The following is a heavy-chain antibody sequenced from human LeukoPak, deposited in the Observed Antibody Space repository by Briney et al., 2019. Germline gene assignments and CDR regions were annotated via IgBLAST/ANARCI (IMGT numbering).Heavy chain of an antibody. D-gene: IGHD3-10*01. Sequence: GGSLRLSCEASGFTFSNYAMSWVRQAPGKGLEWVSSIRASGGSTYYADSVKGRFTISRDNSKNTLYLQMNSLRAEDTAVYYCAKDRITMVRGGPPGAFDIWGQGTMVTVSS. CDR3: AKDRITMVRGGPPGAFDI. V-gene: IGHV3-23*01. CDR2: IRASGGST. J-gene: IGHJ3*02. CDR1: GFTFSNYA.